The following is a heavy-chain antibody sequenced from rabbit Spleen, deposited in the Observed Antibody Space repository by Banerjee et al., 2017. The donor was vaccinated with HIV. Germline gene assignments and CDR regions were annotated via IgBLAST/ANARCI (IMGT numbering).Heavy chain of an antibody. J-gene: IGHJ4*01. Sequence: QSLEESGGDLVKPGASLTLTCTASGFSFSSSDYICWVRQAPGKGLEWISCIAGSSSGFTYSATWAKGRFTCSRENTQNTVSLQLNSLTAADTATYFCARGGGLWGPGTLVTVS. CDR3: ARGGGL. CDR1: GFSFSSSDY. CDR2: IAGSSSGFT. V-gene: IGHV1S40*01.